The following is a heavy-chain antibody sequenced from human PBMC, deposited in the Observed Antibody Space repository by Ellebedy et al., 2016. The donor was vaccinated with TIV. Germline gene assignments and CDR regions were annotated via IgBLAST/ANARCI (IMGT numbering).Heavy chain of an antibody. CDR3: AKDLRPLWGGAMDS. J-gene: IGHJ4*02. V-gene: IGHV3-30*18. CDR1: GVTFSGYG. D-gene: IGHD3-16*01. CDR2: ISYNGNSH. Sequence: PGGSLRLSCAASGVTFSGYGMHWVRQTPGKGLEWLAVISYNGNSHFYADSVNGRVTISRDNSKNTLYLQMNSLRAEDTAVYYCAKDLRPLWGGAMDSWGRGALVTVSS.